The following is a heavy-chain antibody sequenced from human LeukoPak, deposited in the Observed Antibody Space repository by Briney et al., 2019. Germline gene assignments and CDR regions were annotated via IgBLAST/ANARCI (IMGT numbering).Heavy chain of an antibody. J-gene: IGHJ6*04. CDR2: IYYSGST. V-gene: IGHV4-39*07. D-gene: IGHD3-22*01. CDR3: ARAAYYYDSSGPSGLPLDV. Sequence: SETLSLTCTVSGGSISSSSYYWGWIRQPPGKGLEWIGSIYYSGSTYYNPSLKSRVTISVDTSKNQFSLKLSSVTAADTAVYYCARAAYYYDSSGPSGLPLDVWGKGTTVTVSS. CDR1: GGSISSSSYY.